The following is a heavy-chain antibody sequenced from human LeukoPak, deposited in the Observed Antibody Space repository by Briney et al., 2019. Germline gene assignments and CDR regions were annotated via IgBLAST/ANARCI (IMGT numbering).Heavy chain of an antibody. D-gene: IGHD3-10*01. CDR1: GYTFTGYY. Sequence: ASVKVSCKASGYTFTGYYMHWVRQAPGQGLEWMGWINPNSGGTNYAQKFQGRVTMTRDTSISTAYMELSRLRSDDTAVYYCARDRGSGFWFDPWGQGTLVTVSS. CDR3: ARDRGSGFWFDP. CDR2: INPNSGGT. J-gene: IGHJ5*02. V-gene: IGHV1-2*02.